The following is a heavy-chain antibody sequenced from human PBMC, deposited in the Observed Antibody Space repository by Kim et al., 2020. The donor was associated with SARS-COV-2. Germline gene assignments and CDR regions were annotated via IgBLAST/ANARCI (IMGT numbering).Heavy chain of an antibody. V-gene: IGHV3-15*01. Sequence: GGSLRLSCAASGFTFSNAWMSWVRQAPGKGLEWVGRIKSKTDGGTTDYAAPVKGRFTISRDDPKNTLYLQMNSLKTEDTAVYYCTTDEAAAGKPIDYWGQGTLVTVSS. CDR1: GFTFSNAW. D-gene: IGHD6-13*01. CDR2: IKSKTDGGTT. CDR3: TTDEAAAGKPIDY. J-gene: IGHJ4*02.